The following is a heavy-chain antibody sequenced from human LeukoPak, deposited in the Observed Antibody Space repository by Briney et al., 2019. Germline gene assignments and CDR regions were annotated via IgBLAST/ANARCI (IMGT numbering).Heavy chain of an antibody. J-gene: IGHJ4*02. V-gene: IGHV4-61*01. CDR2: LYHSGST. CDR3: TTTPHWLAFDY. Sequence: PSETLSLTCTVSADSISTFSSYYWSWIRQPPGKGLEWIGSLYHSGSTNYNPSLRSRVTISVDVSKNQLSLKLSSVTAADTAVYYCTTTPHWLAFDYWGQGTLVTVSS. CDR1: ADSISTFSSYY. D-gene: IGHD6-19*01.